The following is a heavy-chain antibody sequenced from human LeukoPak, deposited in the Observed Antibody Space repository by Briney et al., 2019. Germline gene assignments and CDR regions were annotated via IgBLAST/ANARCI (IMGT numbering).Heavy chain of an antibody. V-gene: IGHV3-23*01. D-gene: IGHD6-13*01. J-gene: IGHJ6*03. Sequence: GGSLRLSCAASGFTFSSYGMSWVRQAPGKGLEWVSVISGSGGSTYYADSVKGRFTISRDNSKNTLYLQMNSLRAEDTAVYYCAKDSSSWTAYYYYYYMDVWGKGTTATISS. CDR1: GFTFSSYG. CDR2: ISGSGGST. CDR3: AKDSSSWTAYYYYYYMDV.